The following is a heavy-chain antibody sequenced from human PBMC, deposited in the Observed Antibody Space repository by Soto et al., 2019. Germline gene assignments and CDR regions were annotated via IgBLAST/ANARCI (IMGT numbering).Heavy chain of an antibody. CDR3: ARAGELLKSFDYYYYGMDV. V-gene: IGHV1-3*01. Sequence: ASVNVSCKASGYTFTSYAMHWVRQAPGQRLEWMGWINAGNGNTKYSQKFQGRVTITRDTSASTAYMELSSLRSEDTAVYYCARAGELLKSFDYYYYGMDVWGQGTTVTVSS. D-gene: IGHD1-26*01. CDR1: GYTFTSYA. CDR2: INAGNGNT. J-gene: IGHJ6*02.